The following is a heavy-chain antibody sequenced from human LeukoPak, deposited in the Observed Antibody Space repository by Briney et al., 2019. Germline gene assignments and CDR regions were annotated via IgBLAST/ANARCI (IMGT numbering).Heavy chain of an antibody. Sequence: ASVKVSCKASGGTFSSYAISWVRQAPGQGLEWMGRIIPILGIANYAQKFQGRVTITADKSTSTAYMELSSLRSEDTAVYYCARDIGGSRFYYYYGMDVWGQGTTVTVS. CDR2: IIPILGIA. CDR1: GGTFSSYA. V-gene: IGHV1-69*04. D-gene: IGHD1-26*01. CDR3: ARDIGGSRFYYYYGMDV. J-gene: IGHJ6*02.